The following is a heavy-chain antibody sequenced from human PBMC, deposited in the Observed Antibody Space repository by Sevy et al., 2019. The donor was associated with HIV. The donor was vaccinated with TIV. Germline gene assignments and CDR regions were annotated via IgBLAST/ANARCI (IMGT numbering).Heavy chain of an antibody. Sequence: GGSLRLSCVASGFTFSSYEMNWVCQAPGKGLEWVSFISRSGSTIYYADSVKGRFTISRDNAENSLYLQMNSLRAEDTAVYYCARGLGYYDTINYPLFDYWGQGTLVTVSS. D-gene: IGHD3-22*01. CDR2: ISRSGSTI. CDR3: ARGLGYYDTINYPLFDY. V-gene: IGHV3-48*03. CDR1: GFTFSSYE. J-gene: IGHJ4*02.